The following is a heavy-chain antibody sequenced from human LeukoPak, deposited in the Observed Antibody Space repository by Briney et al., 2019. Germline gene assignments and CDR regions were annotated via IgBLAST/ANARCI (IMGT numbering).Heavy chain of an antibody. Sequence: PGGSLRLSCADSGITLSNYGMSWVRQAPGKGLEWVAGISGSGGSTNYADSVKGRFTISRDNPKNTLYLQMNILRAEDTAVYFCAKRGVVIRVILVGFHKEAYYFDSWGQGALVTVSS. D-gene: IGHD3-22*01. CDR2: ISGSGGST. J-gene: IGHJ4*02. CDR3: AKRGVVIRVILVGFHKEAYYFDS. CDR1: GITLSNYG. V-gene: IGHV3-23*01.